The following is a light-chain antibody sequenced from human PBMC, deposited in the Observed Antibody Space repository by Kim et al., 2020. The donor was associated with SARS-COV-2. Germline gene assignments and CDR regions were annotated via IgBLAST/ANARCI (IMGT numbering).Light chain of an antibody. V-gene: IGKV1-16*02. CDR3: QQYNVYPIT. CDR2: AAS. CDR1: QDISTD. Sequence: ASVGDRVTIPCRAGQDISTDLAWFQQKPGQAPKSLISAASSLQSGVPSKFSGSGSGTDFTLTISSLQPDDFATYYCQQYNVYPITFGQGTRLEIK. J-gene: IGKJ5*01.